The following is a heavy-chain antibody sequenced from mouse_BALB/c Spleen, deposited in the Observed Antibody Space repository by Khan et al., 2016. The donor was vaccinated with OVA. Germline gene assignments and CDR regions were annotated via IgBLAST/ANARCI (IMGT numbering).Heavy chain of an antibody. CDR1: GYTFTSYW. D-gene: IGHD2-1*01. Sequence: QVRLQQSGAELVKPGASVKLSCKTAGYTFTSYWIQWVKQRPGQGLGWIGQIFPGTGTTYYNENFKGKATLTVDTSSSTAYMQLSSLTSEDSAVXYCARGYFGNYEFVYWGQGTLVTVSP. CDR3: ARGYFGNYEFVY. J-gene: IGHJ3*01. CDR2: IFPGTGTT. V-gene: IGHV1S132*01.